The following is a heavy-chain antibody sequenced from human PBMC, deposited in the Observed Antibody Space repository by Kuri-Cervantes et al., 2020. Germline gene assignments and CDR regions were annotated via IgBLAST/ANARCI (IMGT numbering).Heavy chain of an antibody. CDR2: FDPEDGET. D-gene: IGHD6-19*01. CDR1: GYTLTELS. Sequence: ASVKVSCKVSGYTLTELSMHWVRQAPGKGLEWMGGFDPEDGETIYAQKFQGRVTMTEDTSTDTAYMDLSSLRSEDTAVYYCATAGDEQWLVSKYWGQGTLVTVSS. CDR3: ATAGDEQWLVSKY. J-gene: IGHJ4*02. V-gene: IGHV1-24*01.